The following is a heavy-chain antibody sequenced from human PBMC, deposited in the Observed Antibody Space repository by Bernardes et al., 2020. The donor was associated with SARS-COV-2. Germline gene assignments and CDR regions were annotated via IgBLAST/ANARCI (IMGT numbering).Heavy chain of an antibody. CDR3: ATSGITGIRAFDD. CDR2: FDPEDGET. Sequence: ASVKVSCKISGYTLIEVPIYWVRQAPGKGVEWMGGFDPEDGETIYAQMFQGRVTVTRDTSISTAYMELSRLTSDDTAVYCCATSGITGIRAFDDWGQGTLVTVSS. CDR1: GYTLIEVP. J-gene: IGHJ4*02. V-gene: IGHV1-24*01. D-gene: IGHD1-20*01.